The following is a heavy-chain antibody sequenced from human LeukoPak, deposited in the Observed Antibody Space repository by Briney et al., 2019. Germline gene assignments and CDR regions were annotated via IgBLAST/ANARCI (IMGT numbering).Heavy chain of an antibody. J-gene: IGHJ5*02. D-gene: IGHD1-26*01. CDR3: ASPPLSSAMYYAP. CDR1: GYNFSGHY. V-gene: IGHV1-2*02. Sequence: AAVKVSCKASGYNFSGHYMHWVRQAPGQGLEWRGWIKPSNGDTNNEQNFQGRVTMTRDTSINTAYMELSSLRSDDTAVYYCASPPLSSAMYYAPWGQGTLVTVSS. CDR2: IKPSNGDT.